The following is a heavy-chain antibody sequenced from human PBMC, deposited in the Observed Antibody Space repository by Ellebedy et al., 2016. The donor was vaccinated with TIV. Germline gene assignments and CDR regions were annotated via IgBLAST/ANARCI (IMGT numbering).Heavy chain of an antibody. CDR3: ARGMRQGLWWPYFDY. V-gene: IGHV1-2*04. CDR2: SNPNSGGT. D-gene: IGHD2-21*01. J-gene: IGHJ4*02. Sequence: AASVKVSCKASGYTFTGYYMHWVRHAPGQGLEWMGWSNPNSGGTNYAQKFQGWVTMTRDTSISTAYMELRRLRSDDTAVYYCARGMRQGLWWPYFDYWGQGTLVTVFS. CDR1: GYTFTGYY.